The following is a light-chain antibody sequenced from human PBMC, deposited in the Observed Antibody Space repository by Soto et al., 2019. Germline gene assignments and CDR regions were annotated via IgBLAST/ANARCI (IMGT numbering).Light chain of an antibody. Sequence: QSALTQPPSASGSPGQSVTISCTGTSSDVVGSNYVSWYQQHPGKAPNLMIYEVSKRPSGVPDRFSGSKSGNTASLTVSGLQAEDEADYYCSSYAGSNKRVVFGGGTKLTVL. CDR2: EVS. V-gene: IGLV2-8*01. CDR3: SSYAGSNKRVV. J-gene: IGLJ2*01. CDR1: SSDVVGSNY.